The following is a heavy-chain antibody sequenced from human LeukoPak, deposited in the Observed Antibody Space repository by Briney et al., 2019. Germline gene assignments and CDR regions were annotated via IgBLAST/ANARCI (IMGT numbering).Heavy chain of an antibody. CDR1: GFTFDDYA. V-gene: IGHV3-9*01. Sequence: SLRLSCAASGFTFDDYAMHWVRQAPGKGLEWVSGISWNSGSIGYADSVKGRFTISRDNAKNSLYLQMNSLRAEDTALYYCAKDHCSSTSCRAGLFDYWGQGTLVTVSS. J-gene: IGHJ4*02. D-gene: IGHD2-2*01. CDR2: ISWNSGSI. CDR3: AKDHCSSTSCRAGLFDY.